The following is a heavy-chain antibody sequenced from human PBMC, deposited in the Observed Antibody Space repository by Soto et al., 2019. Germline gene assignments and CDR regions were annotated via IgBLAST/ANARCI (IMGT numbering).Heavy chain of an antibody. Sequence: QVQLVESGGGLVKPGGSLRLSCAASGFTFSDYYMSWIRQAPGQGLEWVSYIRHDSDYTSYADYVRGRFSISRDNDQKSLYLQINSLRAEDTALYYCARPNTPYYGGNSGAFDIWGQGTMVTVSS. V-gene: IGHV3-11*06. J-gene: IGHJ3*02. CDR3: ARPNTPYYGGNSGAFDI. CDR2: IRHDSDYT. CDR1: GFTFSDYY. D-gene: IGHD4-17*01.